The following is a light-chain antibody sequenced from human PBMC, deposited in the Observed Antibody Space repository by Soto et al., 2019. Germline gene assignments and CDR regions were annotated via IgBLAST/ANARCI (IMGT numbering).Light chain of an antibody. Sequence: QSALAQPPSASGTPVQRVTISCSGSSSNIGSNTVNWYQQLPGTAPKLLIYSNNQRPSGVTDRFSGSKSGTSASLAISGLQSEDEADYYCAAWDASLNGYVFGTGTKVTVL. CDR3: AAWDASLNGYV. CDR1: SSNIGSNT. J-gene: IGLJ1*01. V-gene: IGLV1-44*01. CDR2: SNN.